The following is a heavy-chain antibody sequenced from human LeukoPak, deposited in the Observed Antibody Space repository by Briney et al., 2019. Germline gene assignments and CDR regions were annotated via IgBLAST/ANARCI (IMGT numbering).Heavy chain of an antibody. Sequence: SETLSLTCTVTGGSISSYYWSWIRQPPGKGLEWIGYIYYSGSTNYNPSLKSRVTISVDTSKNQFSLKLSSVTAADTAVYYCARGCSAGTPHNWFDPWGQGTLVTVSS. D-gene: IGHD6-13*01. CDR1: GGSISSYY. J-gene: IGHJ5*02. CDR2: IYYSGST. V-gene: IGHV4-59*01. CDR3: ARGCSAGTPHNWFDP.